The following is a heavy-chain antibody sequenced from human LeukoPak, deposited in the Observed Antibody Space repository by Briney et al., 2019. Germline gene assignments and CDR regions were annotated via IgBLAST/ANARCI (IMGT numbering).Heavy chain of an antibody. CDR1: GFTFSSYA. J-gene: IGHJ4*02. Sequence: GGSLRLSCAASGFTFSSYAMHWVRQAPGKGLEWVAVISYDGSNKYYADSVKGRFTISRDNSKNTLYLQMNSLRAEDTAVYYCARDYPHRPEYQLLPIAAAGPWGQGTLVTVSS. CDR3: ARDYPHRPEYQLLPIAAAGP. D-gene: IGHD6-13*01. V-gene: IGHV3-30-3*01. CDR2: ISYDGSNK.